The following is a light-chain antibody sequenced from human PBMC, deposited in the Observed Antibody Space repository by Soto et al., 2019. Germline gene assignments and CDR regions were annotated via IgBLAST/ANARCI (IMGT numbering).Light chain of an antibody. CDR1: SGHSSYA. V-gene: IGLV4-69*01. CDR3: QTWGTGIHVV. J-gene: IGLJ2*01. Sequence: QPVLTQSPSASASLGASVKLTCTLSSGHSSYAIAWHQQQPEKSPRYLMKLDSDGSHTKGDAIPDRFSGSSSGAERYLTISSLQSEDEADYYCQTWGTGIHVVFGGVTKLTVL. CDR2: LDSDGSH.